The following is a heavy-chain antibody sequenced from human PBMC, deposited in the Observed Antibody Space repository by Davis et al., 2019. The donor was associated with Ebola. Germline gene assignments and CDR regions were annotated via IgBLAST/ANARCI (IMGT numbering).Heavy chain of an antibody. D-gene: IGHD5-12*01. Sequence: PAGSLRLSCAASGFTFSSYAMHWVRQAPGKGLEWVAVISYDGSNKYYADSVKGRFTISRDNSKNTLYLQMNSLRAEDTAVFYCARNSGYDFGGPVYYWGQGTLVTVSS. CDR1: GFTFSSYA. V-gene: IGHV3-30*04. J-gene: IGHJ4*02. CDR2: ISYDGSNK. CDR3: ARNSGYDFGGPVYY.